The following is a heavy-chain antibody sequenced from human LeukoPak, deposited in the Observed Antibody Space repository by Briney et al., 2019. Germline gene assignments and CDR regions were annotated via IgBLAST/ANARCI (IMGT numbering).Heavy chain of an antibody. D-gene: IGHD1-1*01. CDR1: GYTFTICA. CDR2: INSSNGNT. J-gene: IGHJ5*02. V-gene: IGHV1-3*01. Sequence: ASVTLSFTASGYTFTICAMHWVRQAPGQRLEVMGWINSSNGNTKYSQKFQGRVTITRDTSSSTAYMELSSLRSEDTAVDYCARDLGSWNDRWFDPWGQATLVTVSS. CDR3: ARDLGSWNDRWFDP.